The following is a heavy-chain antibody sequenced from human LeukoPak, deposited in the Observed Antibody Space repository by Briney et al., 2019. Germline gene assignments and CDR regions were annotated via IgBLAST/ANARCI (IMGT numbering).Heavy chain of an antibody. Sequence: GGSLRLSCAASGFTFSSYAMSWVRQAPGKGLEWVSAISGSGGSTHYADSVKGRFTISRDNAKNSLYLQMNSLRAEDTAVYYCARRSYYYYYMDVWGKGTTVTVSS. CDR1: GFTFSSYA. CDR2: ISGSGGST. V-gene: IGHV3-23*01. CDR3: ARRSYYYYYMDV. J-gene: IGHJ6*03.